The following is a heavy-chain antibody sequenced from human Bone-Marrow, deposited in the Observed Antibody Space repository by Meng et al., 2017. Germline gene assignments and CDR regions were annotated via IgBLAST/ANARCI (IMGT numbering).Heavy chain of an antibody. V-gene: IGHV4-34*01. Sequence: QVQLQQWGAGLLQPSETLSLPCAVYGGSFSGYYWSWIRQPPGKGLEWIGEINHSGSTNYNPSLKSRVTISVDTSKNQFSLKLSSVTAADTAVYYCARGPYDYVWGSYRPLGIGTFDYWGQGTLVTVSS. CDR1: GGSFSGYY. J-gene: IGHJ4*02. CDR2: INHSGST. D-gene: IGHD3-16*02. CDR3: ARGPYDYVWGSYRPLGIGTFDY.